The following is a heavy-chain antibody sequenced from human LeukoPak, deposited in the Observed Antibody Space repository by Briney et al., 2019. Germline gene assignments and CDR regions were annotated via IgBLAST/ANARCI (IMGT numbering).Heavy chain of an antibody. CDR1: GYTFTSYG. V-gene: IGHV1-18*01. J-gene: IGHJ4*02. Sequence: ASVKVSCKASGYTFTSYGISWVRQAPGQGLEWMGWISAYNGNTNYAQKLQGRVAMTTDTSTSTTYMELRSLRSDDTAVYYCASVYYYGSGSATYYFDYWGQGTLVTVSS. CDR2: ISAYNGNT. D-gene: IGHD3-10*01. CDR3: ASVYYYGSGSATYYFDY.